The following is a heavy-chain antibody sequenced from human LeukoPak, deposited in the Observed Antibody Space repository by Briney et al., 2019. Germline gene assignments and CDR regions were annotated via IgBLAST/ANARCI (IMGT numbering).Heavy chain of an antibody. CDR3: ARERPAATNWFDP. D-gene: IGHD2-2*01. CDR1: GYTFTSYR. V-gene: IGHV1-18*01. CDR2: ISAYNGNT. Sequence: GASVKVSCKSSGYTFTSYRISWVRQAPGQGLDWMGWISAYNGNTNYAQKLQGRVTMTTDTFTSAAYMELKSLGSDDRAVYYCARERPAATNWFDPWGQGALVTVSS. J-gene: IGHJ5*02.